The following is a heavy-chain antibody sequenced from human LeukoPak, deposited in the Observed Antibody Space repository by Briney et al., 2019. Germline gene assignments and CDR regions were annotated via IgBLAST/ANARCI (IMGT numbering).Heavy chain of an antibody. V-gene: IGHV4-59*01. CDR2: IYYSGST. CDR3: ARVGPPDDYGDYFDY. J-gene: IGHJ4*02. D-gene: IGHD4-17*01. CDR1: GGSISSYY. Sequence: PSETLSLTCTVSGGSISSYYWSWIRQPPGKGLEWIGYIYYSGSTNYNPSLKSRVTISVDTSKNQLSLTLSSVTAADTAVYYCARVGPPDDYGDYFDYWGQGTLVTVSS.